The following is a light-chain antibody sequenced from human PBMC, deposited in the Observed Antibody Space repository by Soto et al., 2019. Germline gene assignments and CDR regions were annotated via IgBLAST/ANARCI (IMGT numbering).Light chain of an antibody. CDR1: SSDGGGYNY. V-gene: IGLV2-11*01. CDR2: DVS. Sequence: QSALTQPRSVSGSPGQSVTISCTGTSSDGGGYNYVSWYQQHPGKAPKLMLYDVSKRPSGVPDRFSGSKSGNTASLTISVLQSQEQADYYCCAYAGSHYVFGTGTKLTVL. J-gene: IGLJ1*01. CDR3: CAYAGSHYV.